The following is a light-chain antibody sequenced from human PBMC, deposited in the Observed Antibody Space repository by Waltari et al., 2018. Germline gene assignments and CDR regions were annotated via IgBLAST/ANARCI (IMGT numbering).Light chain of an antibody. CDR2: WAS. CDR1: QSVLYRSHNKNY. Sequence: DIVVTQSPASLSASLGERAPINCKSSQSVLYRSHNKNYLAWYQQKPGQPPKLLIYWASTRESGVPDRFSGSGSGTDFTLTISSLQAEDVAVYYCQQYYSTIFTFGPGTKVDIK. V-gene: IGKV4-1*01. CDR3: QQYYSTIFT. J-gene: IGKJ3*01.